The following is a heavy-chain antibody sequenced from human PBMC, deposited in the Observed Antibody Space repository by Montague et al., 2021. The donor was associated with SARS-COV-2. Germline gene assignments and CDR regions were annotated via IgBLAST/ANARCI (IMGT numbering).Heavy chain of an antibody. CDR2: ISYDGSNK. Sequence: SLRLSCAASGFTFSSYAMHWVRQAPGKGLEWVAVISYDGSNKYYADSVKGRFTISRDNSKNTLYLQMNSLRAEDTAVYYCGRATAGSYYYGMDVWGQGTTVTVSS. V-gene: IGHV3-30*04. CDR3: GRATAGSYYYGMDV. CDR1: GFTFSSYA. D-gene: IGHD4-17*01. J-gene: IGHJ6*02.